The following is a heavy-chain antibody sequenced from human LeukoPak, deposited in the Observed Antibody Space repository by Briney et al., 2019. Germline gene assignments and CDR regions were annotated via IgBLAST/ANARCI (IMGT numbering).Heavy chain of an antibody. CDR1: GYTFTGYY. J-gene: IGHJ4*02. CDR3: ATGELIQMGNDY. Sequence: ASVKVSCKASGYTFTGYYMHWVRQAPGQGLEWMGWINPNSGGTNYAQKFQGGVTMTRETSISTAYMELSRLRSDDTAVYYCATGELIQMGNDYWGQGTLATVSS. V-gene: IGHV1-2*02. D-gene: IGHD1-26*01. CDR2: INPNSGGT.